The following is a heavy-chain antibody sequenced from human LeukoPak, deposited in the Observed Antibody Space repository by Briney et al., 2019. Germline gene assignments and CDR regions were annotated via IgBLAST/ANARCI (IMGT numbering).Heavy chain of an antibody. D-gene: IGHD1-1*01. V-gene: IGHV1-69*05. CDR2: IIPIFGTA. CDR3: ARDLNQARTGTGTHDAFDI. J-gene: IGHJ3*02. CDR1: GGTFSSYA. Sequence: SVKVSCKASGGTFSSYAISWVRQAPGQGLEWMGGIIPIFGTANYAQKFQGRVTITTDESTSTAYMELSSLRSEDTAVYYCARDLNQARTGTGTHDAFDIWGQGTMVTVSS.